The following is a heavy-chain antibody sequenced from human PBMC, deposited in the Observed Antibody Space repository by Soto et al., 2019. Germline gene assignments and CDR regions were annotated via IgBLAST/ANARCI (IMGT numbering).Heavy chain of an antibody. J-gene: IGHJ4*02. D-gene: IGHD2-2*01. CDR3: ATDKSSSPFDY. Sequence: VIWHDGSIQQYADSVKGRFTISRDNSKNTLSLQMNSLRAEDTAMYYCATDKSSSPFDYWGPGTLVTVSS. V-gene: IGHV3-33*01. CDR2: IWHDGSIQ.